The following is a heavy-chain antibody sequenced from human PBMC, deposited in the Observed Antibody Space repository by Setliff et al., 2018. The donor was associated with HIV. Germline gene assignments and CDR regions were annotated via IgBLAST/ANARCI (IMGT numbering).Heavy chain of an antibody. CDR3: ARDPGITAKPFYFDC. Sequence: GGSLRLSCAASGFTFSTYAIHWVRQAPGKGLEWVAIISYDGSYKFYADSVKGRFTISRDNAKNSLYLQMNGLRAEDTAVYYCARDPGITAKPFYFDCWGQGTLVTVSS. CDR1: GFTFSTYA. J-gene: IGHJ4*02. D-gene: IGHD1-20*01. CDR2: ISYDGSYK. V-gene: IGHV3-30*04.